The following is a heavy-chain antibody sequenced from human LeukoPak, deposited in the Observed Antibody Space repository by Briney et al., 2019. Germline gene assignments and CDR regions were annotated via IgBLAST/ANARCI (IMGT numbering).Heavy chain of an antibody. Sequence: GGSLRLSCEVSGFTFRSYAMHWVRQAPGKGLEWVAVISYDEVKEYYADSVKGRFTISRDNSKNTLFLQMNSLRAEDAAVYYCAKVSAVYYYYYMDVWGKGTTVTVSS. J-gene: IGHJ6*03. V-gene: IGHV3-30-3*01. CDR3: AKVSAVYYYYYMDV. D-gene: IGHD1-26*01. CDR2: ISYDEVKE. CDR1: GFTFRSYA.